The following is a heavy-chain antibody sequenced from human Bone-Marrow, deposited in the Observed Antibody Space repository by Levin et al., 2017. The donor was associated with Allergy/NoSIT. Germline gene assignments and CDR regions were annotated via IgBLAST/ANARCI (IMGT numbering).Heavy chain of an antibody. V-gene: IGHV4-59*01. J-gene: IGHJ4*02. CDR3: AGQRIVRGVILSQIDY. D-gene: IGHD3-10*02. Sequence: GSLRLSCTVSSGSISSYYWNWIRQPPGKGLEWIGHIYYSGSTNCNPSLKSRVTISVDTSKNQFSLNLSSVTAAATAMYYCAGQRIVRGVILSQIDYWGQGTLVTVSS. CDR2: IYYSGST. CDR1: SGSISSYY.